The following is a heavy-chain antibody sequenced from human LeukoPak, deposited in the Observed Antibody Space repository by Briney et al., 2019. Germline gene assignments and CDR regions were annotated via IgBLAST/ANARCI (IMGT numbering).Heavy chain of an antibody. CDR3: ATMDSGYYYGFDY. D-gene: IGHD3-22*01. J-gene: IGHJ4*02. CDR2: VYYSGST. CDR1: GGSIDSNY. Sequence: SETLSLTCIVSGGSIDSNYWSWIRQPPGKGLEWIGHVYYSGSTNYNPSLKSRVTMSVDSSKSHFSLKLNSVTAADTAVYYCATMDSGYYYGFDYWGQGTLVTVSS. V-gene: IGHV4-59*08.